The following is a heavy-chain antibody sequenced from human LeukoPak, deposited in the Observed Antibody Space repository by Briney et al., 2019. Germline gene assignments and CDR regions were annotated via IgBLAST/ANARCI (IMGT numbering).Heavy chain of an antibody. CDR2: ISYDGSNK. V-gene: IGHV3-30*18. D-gene: IGHD6-19*01. CDR1: GFTFSSYG. Sequence: GGSLRLSCAASGFTFSSYGMHWVRQAPGKGLEWVAVISYDGSNKYYADSVKGRFTISRDNSKNTLYLQMNSLRAEDTAVYYCAKRYSSGLSDAFATWGQGTMVTVSS. CDR3: AKRYSSGLSDAFAT. J-gene: IGHJ3*02.